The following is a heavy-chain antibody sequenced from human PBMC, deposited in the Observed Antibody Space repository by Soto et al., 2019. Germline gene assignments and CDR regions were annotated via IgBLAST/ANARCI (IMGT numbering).Heavy chain of an antibody. CDR3: ARDRTDSGYYTNWLDP. D-gene: IGHD3-22*01. CDR1: GGTFGTDA. Sequence: SVKVSCKASGGTFGTDAITWVRQAPGQGLEWVGRIIPIFGTTNYAQNLQGRVTISADKSTLTSYMELHSLTSDDTALYYCARDRTDSGYYTNWLDPWGQGTQVTVSS. CDR2: IIPIFGTT. V-gene: IGHV1-69*06. J-gene: IGHJ5*02.